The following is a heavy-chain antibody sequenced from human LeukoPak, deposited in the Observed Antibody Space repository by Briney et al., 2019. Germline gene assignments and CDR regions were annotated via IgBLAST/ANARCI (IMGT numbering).Heavy chain of an antibody. J-gene: IGHJ4*02. Sequence: PSETLSLTCTDSGGSFSTFYWSWIRQPPGKGLEWIGYISYTGSTNYNPSLKSRVTISVDTSKNQFSLKVTSVTAADTAVYYCARAIGIYSSSDYWGQGTLVTVSS. CDR2: ISYTGST. CDR1: GGSFSTFY. V-gene: IGHV4-59*08. CDR3: ARAIGIYSSSDY. D-gene: IGHD2-21*01.